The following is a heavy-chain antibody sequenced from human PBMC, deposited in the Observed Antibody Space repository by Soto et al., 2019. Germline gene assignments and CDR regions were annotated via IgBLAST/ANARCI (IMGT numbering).Heavy chain of an antibody. D-gene: IGHD6-13*01. V-gene: IGHV3-30*14. Sequence: GGSLRLSCAFSGFTFDSYPMHWVRQAPGKGLEWVAVVSYDGTKEYYADSVKGRFTISRDNSKSTLSLQMNSLRADDTAVYYCARAEYSSSWSPYSYYYGMDVWGQGTTVTVSS. CDR3: ARAEYSSSWSPYSYYYGMDV. CDR1: GFTFDSYP. CDR2: VSYDGTKE. J-gene: IGHJ6*02.